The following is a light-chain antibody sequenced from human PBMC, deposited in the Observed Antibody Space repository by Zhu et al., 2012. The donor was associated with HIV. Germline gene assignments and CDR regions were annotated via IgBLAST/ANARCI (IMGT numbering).Light chain of an antibody. CDR1: QTINSRY. Sequence: DIVLAQSPGTLSLSPGERATLSCRASQTINSRYLAWYQQKPGQAPSLLIYGTSTRATGIPDRFSGSGSGTEFTLTISRLEPEDFAVYFCQQYANSPRTFGQGTKVEVK. V-gene: IGKV3-20*01. J-gene: IGKJ1*01. CDR3: QQYANSPRT. CDR2: GTS.